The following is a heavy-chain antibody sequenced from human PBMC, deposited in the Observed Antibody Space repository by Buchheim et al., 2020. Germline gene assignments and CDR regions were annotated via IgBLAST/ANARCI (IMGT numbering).Heavy chain of an antibody. V-gene: IGHV4-59*01. CDR2: IYYSGST. CDR1: GGSISSYY. D-gene: IGHD4-17*01. CDR3: ARGDYGDSLDY. Sequence: QVQLQESGPGLVKPSETLSLTCTVSGGSISSYYWSWIRQPPGKGLEWIGYIYYSGSTNYNPSLKSRVTISVDTSKNQFSLKLSSVTAADTAVYYCARGDYGDSLDYWDQGTL. J-gene: IGHJ4*02.